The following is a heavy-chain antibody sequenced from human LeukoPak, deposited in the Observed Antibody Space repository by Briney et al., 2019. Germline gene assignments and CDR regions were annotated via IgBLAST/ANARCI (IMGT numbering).Heavy chain of an antibody. Sequence: GESLKISCKGSGYSFTSYWIGWVRQMPGKGLEWMWIIYPGDSDTRYSPSFQVQVTISADKSISPAYLQWSSMKASATAMYYCARQYYYDSSGYFPMGYWGQGTLVTVSS. CDR1: GYSFTSYW. V-gene: IGHV5-51*01. CDR2: IYPGDSDT. CDR3: ARQYYYDSSGYFPMGY. J-gene: IGHJ4*02. D-gene: IGHD3-22*01.